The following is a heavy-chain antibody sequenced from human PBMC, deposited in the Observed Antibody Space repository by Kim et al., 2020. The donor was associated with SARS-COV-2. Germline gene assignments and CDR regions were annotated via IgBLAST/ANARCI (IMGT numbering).Heavy chain of an antibody. CDR1: GFTFSSYG. D-gene: IGHD1-26*01. CDR2: IWYDGSNK. V-gene: IGHV3-33*01. Sequence: GGSLRLSCAASGFTFSSYGMHWVRQAPGKGLEWVAVIWYDGSNKYYADSVKGRFTISRDNSKNTLYLQMNSLRAEDTAVYYCARSYGAGPLDVWGQGTTVTVSS. J-gene: IGHJ6*02. CDR3: ARSYGAGPLDV.